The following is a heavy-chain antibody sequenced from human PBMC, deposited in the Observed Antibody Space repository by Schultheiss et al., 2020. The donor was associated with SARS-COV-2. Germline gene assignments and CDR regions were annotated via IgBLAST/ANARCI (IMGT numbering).Heavy chain of an antibody. CDR3: ARDIRGIYDSSGYPLDY. CDR2: ISGSGGST. V-gene: IGHV3-23*01. D-gene: IGHD3-22*01. J-gene: IGHJ4*02. Sequence: GESLKISCAASGFTFSSYAMSWVRQAPGKGLEWVSAISGSGGSTYYADSVKGRFTISRDNSKNTLYLQMNSLRAEDTAVYYCARDIRGIYDSSGYPLDYWGQGTLVTVSS. CDR1: GFTFSSYA.